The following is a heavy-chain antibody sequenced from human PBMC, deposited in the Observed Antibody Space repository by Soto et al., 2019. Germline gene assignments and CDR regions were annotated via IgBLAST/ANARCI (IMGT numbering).Heavy chain of an antibody. D-gene: IGHD3-10*01. J-gene: IGHJ4*02. CDR3: ATLWLGEGNY. CDR2: IYYSGST. Sequence: PSETLSLTCTVSGVSITSHYWSWIRQPPGKGLEWIGSIYYSGSTYYNPSLKSRVTISVDTSKNQFSLKLSSVTAADTAVYYCATLWLGEGNYWGQGTLVTVSS. CDR1: GVSITSHY. V-gene: IGHV4-59*05.